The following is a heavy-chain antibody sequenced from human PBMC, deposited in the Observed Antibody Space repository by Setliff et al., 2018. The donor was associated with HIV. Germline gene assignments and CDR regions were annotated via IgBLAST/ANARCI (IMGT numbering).Heavy chain of an antibody. D-gene: IGHD2-21*02. CDR2: IYTSGST. CDR1: GGSISSGSDY. CDR3: ARDYCGGDCYFPYYYYGMDV. V-gene: IGHV4-61*02. Sequence: SETLSLTCTVSGGSISSGSDYWTWIRQPAGKGLEWIGRIYTSGSTKYNPSLKSRVTISVDTSKNQFPLKLSSVTAADTAVYYCARDYCGGDCYFPYYYYGMDVWGQGTTVTVSS. J-gene: IGHJ6*02.